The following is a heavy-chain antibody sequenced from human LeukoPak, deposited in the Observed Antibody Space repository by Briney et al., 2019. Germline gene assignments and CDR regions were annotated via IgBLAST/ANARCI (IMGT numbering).Heavy chain of an antibody. D-gene: IGHD6-13*01. Sequence: ALETLSLTCAVSGGSISSSNWWSWVRQPPGKGLEWIGEIYHSGSTNYNPSLKSRVTISVDKSKNQFSLKLSSVTAADTAVYYCARVSAAAGNRWFGPWGQGTLVTVSS. CDR1: GGSISSSNW. V-gene: IGHV4-4*02. J-gene: IGHJ5*02. CDR3: ARVSAAAGNRWFGP. CDR2: IYHSGST.